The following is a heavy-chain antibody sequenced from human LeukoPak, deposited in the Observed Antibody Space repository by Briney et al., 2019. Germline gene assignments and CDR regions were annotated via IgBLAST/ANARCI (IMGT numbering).Heavy chain of an antibody. CDR1: GGSTSSDH. Sequence: PSETLSLTCTVSGGSTSSDHWSWIRQPPEKGLEWIGCISYRGSTNYNPSLKSRVTISVETSKKHFSLKLTSVTAADTGVYYCARGRGLGVITPYSDSWGQGTLVTVSS. CDR2: ISYRGST. D-gene: IGHD3-10*01. V-gene: IGHV4-59*08. CDR3: ARGRGLGVITPYSDS. J-gene: IGHJ4*02.